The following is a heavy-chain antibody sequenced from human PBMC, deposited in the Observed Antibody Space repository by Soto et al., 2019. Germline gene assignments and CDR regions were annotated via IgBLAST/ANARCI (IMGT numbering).Heavy chain of an antibody. J-gene: IGHJ3*01. CDR1: GFTFSSYA. V-gene: IGHV3-64*01. CDR3: AGGHFGVVIPSPPPDAFDL. Sequence: EVQLVESGGGLVQPGGSLRLSCAASGFTFSSYAMHWVRQAPGKGLEYVSAISSNGGSTYYANSVKGRFTISGDNSKNTLYFQMGSRGAGDMSVYYCAGGHFGVVIPSPPPDAFDLWGQGTMVTVSS. D-gene: IGHD2-21*01. CDR2: ISSNGGST.